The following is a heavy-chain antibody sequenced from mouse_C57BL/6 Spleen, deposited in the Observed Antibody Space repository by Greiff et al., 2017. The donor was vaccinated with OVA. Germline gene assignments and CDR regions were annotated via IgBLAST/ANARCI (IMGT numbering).Heavy chain of an antibody. CDR2: ISSGSSTI. CDR1: GFTFSDYG. Sequence: EVKVVESGGGLVKPGGSLKLSCAASGFTFSDYGMHWVRQAPEKGLEWVAYISSGSSTIYYADTVKGRFTISRDNAKNTLFLQMTSLRSEDTAMYYCARQSKNAMDYWGQGTSVTVSS. D-gene: IGHD2-5*01. J-gene: IGHJ4*01. CDR3: ARQSKNAMDY. V-gene: IGHV5-17*01.